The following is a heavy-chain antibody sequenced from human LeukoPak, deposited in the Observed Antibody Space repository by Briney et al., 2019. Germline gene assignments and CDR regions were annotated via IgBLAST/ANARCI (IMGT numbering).Heavy chain of an antibody. Sequence: PSETLSLTCTVSGDSINSNSYHWGWIRQPPGKGLEWIGTVYSTGNTYYTPSLKSRVTISVDTSNSQFSLKLTSVTAADTAVYYCARPHLTWRVEYFDPWGQGTLVTVSS. CDR1: GDSINSNSYH. V-gene: IGHV4-39*01. J-gene: IGHJ5*02. CDR2: VYSTGNT. D-gene: IGHD3-16*01. CDR3: ARPHLTWRVEYFDP.